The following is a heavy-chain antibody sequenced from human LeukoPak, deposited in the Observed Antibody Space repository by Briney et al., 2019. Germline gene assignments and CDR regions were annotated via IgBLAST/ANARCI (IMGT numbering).Heavy chain of an antibody. CDR1: GGTFSSYA. Sequence: VKVSCKASGGTFSSYAISWVRQAPGQGLEWMGGIIPIFGTANYAQKFQGRVTITADESTSTAYMELSSLKSEDTAVYYCARDRAWSTIETLQLDYWGQGTLVTVSS. J-gene: IGHJ4*02. V-gene: IGHV1-69*01. D-gene: IGHD5/OR15-5a*01. CDR2: IIPIFGTA. CDR3: ARDRAWSTIETLQLDY.